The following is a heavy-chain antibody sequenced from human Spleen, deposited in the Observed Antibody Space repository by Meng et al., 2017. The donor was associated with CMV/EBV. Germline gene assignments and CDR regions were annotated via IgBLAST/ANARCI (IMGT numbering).Heavy chain of an antibody. Sequence: GESLKISCAASGFSFTKAWMSWVRQAPGKGLEWVGRIKDKSDDGTTQYAAPVKGRFTISRDDSKNTLYLQMNSLRAEDTAVYYCAKGGLLWFGGQGTTVTVS. D-gene: IGHD3-10*01. V-gene: IGHV3-15*01. J-gene: IGHJ6*02. CDR1: GFSFTKAW. CDR3: AKGGLLWF. CDR2: IKDKSDDGTT.